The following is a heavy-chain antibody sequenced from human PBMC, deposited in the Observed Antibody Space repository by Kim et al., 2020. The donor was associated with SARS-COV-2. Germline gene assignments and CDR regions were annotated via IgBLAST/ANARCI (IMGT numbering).Heavy chain of an antibody. CDR3: ARDRYYYDSSGSTHWFDP. D-gene: IGHD3-22*01. Sequence: SETLSLTCTVSGGSISSGGYYWSWIRQHPGKGLEWIGYIYYSGSTYYNPSLKSRVTISVDTSKNQFSLKLSSVTAADTAVYYCARDRYYYDSSGSTHWFDPWGQGTLVTVSS. CDR2: IYYSGST. V-gene: IGHV4-31*03. CDR1: GGSISSGGYY. J-gene: IGHJ5*02.